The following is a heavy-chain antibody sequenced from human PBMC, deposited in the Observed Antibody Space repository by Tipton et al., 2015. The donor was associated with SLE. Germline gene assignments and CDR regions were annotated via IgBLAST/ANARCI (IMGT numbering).Heavy chain of an antibody. V-gene: IGHV4-4*07. D-gene: IGHD2-15*01. CDR1: GGSMAHYY. CDR3: ARDKFCSAGSCFDWYFDV. CDR2: IYAAGDT. Sequence: PGLVKPSGTLSLTCTVSGGSMAHYYWNWIRQSAGKGLEWIGRIYAAGDTDYNPSLQSRVTLAVDTSKKQLSMKMTSVTVADTAVYYCARDKFCSAGSCFDWYFDVWGRGTLVTVSS. J-gene: IGHJ2*01.